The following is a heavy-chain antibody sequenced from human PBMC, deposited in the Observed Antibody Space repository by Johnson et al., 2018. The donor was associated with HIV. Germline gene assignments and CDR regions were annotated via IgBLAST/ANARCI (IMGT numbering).Heavy chain of an antibody. V-gene: IGHV3-11*04. Sequence: QVQLVESGGGLVKPGGSLRLSCAASGFTFSDFYMSWIRQAPGRGLEWISYISTTGTTIYYAESVKGRFTISRDNAKNSLYLQMNSLRAEDTAWYYCVFGEDYYDSGGHHHGPAAFDIWGQGTMVTVSS. J-gene: IGHJ3*02. CDR3: VFGEDYYDSGGHHHGPAAFDI. D-gene: IGHD3-22*01. CDR1: GFTFSDFY. CDR2: ISTTGTTI.